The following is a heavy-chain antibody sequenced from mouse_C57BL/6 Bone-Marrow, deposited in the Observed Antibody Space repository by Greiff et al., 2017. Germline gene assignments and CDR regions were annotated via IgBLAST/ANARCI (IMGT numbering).Heavy chain of an antibody. D-gene: IGHD2-4*01. CDR1: GFTFSSYG. V-gene: IGHV5-6*02. CDR2: ISSGGSYT. CDR3: ARPPIYYDYDDGYYAMDY. Sequence: DVKLVESGGDLVKPGGSLKLSCAASGFTFSSYGMSWVRQTPDKRLEWVATISSGGSYTYSPASVKGRFTISRDNAKNTLYLQMSSLKSEDTAMXYCARPPIYYDYDDGYYAMDYWGQGTSVTVSS. J-gene: IGHJ4*01.